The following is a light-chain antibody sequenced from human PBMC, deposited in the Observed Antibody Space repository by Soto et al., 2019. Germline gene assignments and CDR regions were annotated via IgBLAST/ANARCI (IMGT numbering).Light chain of an antibody. CDR1: QSVTNNF. J-gene: IGKJ4*01. CDR3: QHYVTSPLT. V-gene: IGKV3-20*01. Sequence: EIVLTQSPGTLSLSPGERATLSCRASQSVTNNFLGWYQQKPGQAPMLLNYAASSTATGIPGRFSGSGSGTDFTLTISRLEAEDFAVYFCQHYVTSPLTFGGGTKVEIK. CDR2: AAS.